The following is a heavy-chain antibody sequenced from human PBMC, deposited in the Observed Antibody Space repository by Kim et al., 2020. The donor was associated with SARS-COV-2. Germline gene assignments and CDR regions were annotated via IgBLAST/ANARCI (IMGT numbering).Heavy chain of an antibody. Sequence: DPLKGRFTHSRNNSKNTRYLQMNSLRAEDTAVYYCAKGGTPTSIAARLDYWGQGTLVTVSS. J-gene: IGHJ4*02. V-gene: IGHV3-30*02. D-gene: IGHD6-6*01. CDR3: AKGGTPTSIAARLDY.